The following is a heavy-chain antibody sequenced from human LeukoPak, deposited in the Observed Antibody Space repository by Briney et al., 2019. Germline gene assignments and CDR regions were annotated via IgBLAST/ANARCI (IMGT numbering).Heavy chain of an antibody. CDR1: GFSFSASS. J-gene: IGHJ3*02. V-gene: IGHV3-48*04. CDR3: ARGRTAGRSAFDI. Sequence: GGSLRLSCAASGFSFSASSMNWVRQAPGKGLEWLSYISSSGNTIYHADSVQGRFTVSRDNAKNSLYLQMNSLRAEDTAVYYCARGRTAGRSAFDIWGQGTMVTVSS. D-gene: IGHD4-17*01. CDR2: ISSSGNTI.